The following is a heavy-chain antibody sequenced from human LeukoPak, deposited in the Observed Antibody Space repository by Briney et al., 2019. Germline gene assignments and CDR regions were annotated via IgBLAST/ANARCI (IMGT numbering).Heavy chain of an antibody. V-gene: IGHV3-23*01. CDR2: ISGGSGST. CDR1: GFTFSSYA. Sequence: GGSLRLSCAASGFTFSSYAMSWVRQAPGKGLAWVSTISGGSGSTYCADSVKGRFTVSRDNAKNSLFLQMNNLRLEDTAVYFCAREVLIVVEPAANTVDYWGQGTRVTVSS. CDR3: AREVLIVVEPAANTVDY. D-gene: IGHD2-2*01. J-gene: IGHJ4*02.